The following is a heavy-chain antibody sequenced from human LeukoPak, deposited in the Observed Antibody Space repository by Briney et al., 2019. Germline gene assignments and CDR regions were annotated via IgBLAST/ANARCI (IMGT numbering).Heavy chain of an antibody. Sequence: GGSLRLSCAASGFTFSSYGMHWVRQAPGKGLEWVAVISYDGSNKYYADSVKGRFTISRDNSKNTLYLQMNSLRAEDTALYYCAKGPLARGFDPWGQGTLVTVSS. CDR2: ISYDGSNK. D-gene: IGHD3-3*02. CDR1: GFTFSSYG. CDR3: AKGPLARGFDP. J-gene: IGHJ5*02. V-gene: IGHV3-30*18.